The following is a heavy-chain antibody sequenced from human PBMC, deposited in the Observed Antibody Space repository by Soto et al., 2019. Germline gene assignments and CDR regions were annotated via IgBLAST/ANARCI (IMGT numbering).Heavy chain of an antibody. CDR2: ISGYNGDT. CDR1: GYTFTRYG. V-gene: IGHV1-18*01. J-gene: IGHJ6*02. Sequence: ASVKVSCKASGYTFTRYGISWVGQAPGQGLEWMGWISGYNGDTKYAQKFQGRVTMTVDTSTTTAYMELRSLTSDDRAVYYCAKNGQPPYYYYGMDVWGQGTTVTVSS. D-gene: IGHD2-8*01. CDR3: AKNGQPPYYYYGMDV.